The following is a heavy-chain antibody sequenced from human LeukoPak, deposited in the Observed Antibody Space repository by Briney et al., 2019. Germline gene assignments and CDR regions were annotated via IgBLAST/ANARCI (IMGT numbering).Heavy chain of an antibody. D-gene: IGHD1-1*01. CDR2: ISSSSSYI. J-gene: IGHJ4*02. CDR1: GFTFSRYS. V-gene: IGHV3-21*01. Sequence: GGSLRLSCAASGFTFSRYSMNWVRQAPGKGLEWVSSISSSSSYIYYADSVKGRFTISRDNAKNSLYLQMNSLRAEDTAVYYCARGIGTGRQPFDYWGQGTLVTVSS. CDR3: ARGIGTGRQPFDY.